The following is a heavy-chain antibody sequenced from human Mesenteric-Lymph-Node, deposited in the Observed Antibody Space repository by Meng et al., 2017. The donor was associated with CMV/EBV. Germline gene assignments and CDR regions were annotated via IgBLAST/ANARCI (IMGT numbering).Heavy chain of an antibody. J-gene: IGHJ4*02. V-gene: IGHV1-69*06. CDR1: GGTFGSFT. Sequence: CKASGGTFGSFTIIWVRQAPGQGLEWMGGIIPIFDTVDYAQKFQGRVTITADKSTSTAYMELSSLRSEDTAVYYCAREAGNWNGRDYWGQGTLVTVSS. CDR2: IIPIFDTV. CDR3: AREAGNWNGRDY. D-gene: IGHD1-1*01.